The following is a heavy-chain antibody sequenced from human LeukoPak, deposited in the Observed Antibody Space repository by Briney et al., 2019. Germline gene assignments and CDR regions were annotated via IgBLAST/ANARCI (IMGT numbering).Heavy chain of an antibody. J-gene: IGHJ4*02. V-gene: IGHV3-15*01. D-gene: IGHD1-26*01. CDR2: IKSKTDSGTT. CDR3: TTRGGSGSSLAY. CDR1: GGSFSGYY. Sequence: PSETLSLTCAVYGGSFSGYYWSWIRQPPGKGLEWIGRIKSKTDSGTTDYAAPVKGRFTISRDDSKNTLYLQMNSLKTEDTAVYYCTTRGGSGSSLAYWGQGTLVTVSS.